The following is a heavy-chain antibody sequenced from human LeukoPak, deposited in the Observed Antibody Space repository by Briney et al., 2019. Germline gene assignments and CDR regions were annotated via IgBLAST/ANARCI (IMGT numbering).Heavy chain of an antibody. CDR3: ARNYDFWSGYDAFDI. D-gene: IGHD3-3*01. CDR1: GGTFSSYA. CDR2: IIPIFGTA. Sequence: ASVKVSCKASGGTFSSYAISWVRQAPGQGLEWMGGIIPIFGTANYAQKSQGRVTMTRDTSTSTVYMELSSLRSEDTAVYYCARNYDFWSGYDAFDIWGQGTMVTVSS. J-gene: IGHJ3*02. V-gene: IGHV1-69*05.